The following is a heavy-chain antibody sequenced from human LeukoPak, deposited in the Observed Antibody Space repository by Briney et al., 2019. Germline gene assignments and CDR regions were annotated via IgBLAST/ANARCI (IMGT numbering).Heavy chain of an antibody. CDR2: VRVNGRST. CDR3: AKPGEPSNYFFDY. CDR1: GFTFGTYD. J-gene: IGHJ4*02. D-gene: IGHD2-21*01. V-gene: IGHV3-23*01. Sequence: GGPLRLSCTASGFTFGTYDMSWVRQAPGKGLEWVSTVRVNGRSTYYADSVKGRFTISRDDSKNTLYLQMNSLRAEDTALYYCAKPGEPSNYFFDYWGQGALVTVSS.